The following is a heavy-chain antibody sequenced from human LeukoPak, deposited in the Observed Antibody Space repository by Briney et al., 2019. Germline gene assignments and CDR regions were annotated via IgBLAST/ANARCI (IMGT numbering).Heavy chain of an antibody. V-gene: IGHV3-23*01. CDR2: ISGSGGST. J-gene: IGHJ4*02. CDR1: GFTFSSYA. CDR3: AKGLLWFGELLDHYFDY. Sequence: PGGSLRLSCAASGFTFSSYAMSWVRQAPGKGLEWVSAISGSGGSTYYADSVKGRFTISRDNSKNTLYLQMNSLRAEDTAVYYCAKGLLWFGELLDHYFDYWGQGTLVTVSS. D-gene: IGHD3-10*01.